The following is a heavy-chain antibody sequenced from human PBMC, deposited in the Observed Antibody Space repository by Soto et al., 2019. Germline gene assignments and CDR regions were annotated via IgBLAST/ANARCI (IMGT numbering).Heavy chain of an antibody. Sequence: GGSLSLSCAASGFTFSSYAMHWVRQAPGKGLEWVAVISYDGSNKYYADSVKGRFTISRDNSKNTLYLQMNSLRAEDTAVYYCARLYYDFWSGPSDYYGMDVWGQGTTVTVSS. CDR2: ISYDGSNK. CDR3: ARLYYDFWSGPSDYYGMDV. V-gene: IGHV3-30-3*01. D-gene: IGHD3-3*01. CDR1: GFTFSSYA. J-gene: IGHJ6*02.